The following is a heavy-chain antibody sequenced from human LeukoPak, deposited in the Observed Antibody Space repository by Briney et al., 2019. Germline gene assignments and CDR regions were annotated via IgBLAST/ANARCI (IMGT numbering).Heavy chain of an antibody. CDR1: GYIFTGYY. CDR3: ARGWYYDSTGGYYFDY. CDR2: INPNGGDT. V-gene: IGHV1-2*02. Sequence: GASVKVSCKASGYIFTGYYMYWVRQAPGQGLEWMGWINPNGGDTKYAQKFQGRVTMTRDTSINTAYMEMSSLTSDDTAVYYCARGWYYDSTGGYYFDYWGQGTLVTVSS. J-gene: IGHJ4*02. D-gene: IGHD3-22*01.